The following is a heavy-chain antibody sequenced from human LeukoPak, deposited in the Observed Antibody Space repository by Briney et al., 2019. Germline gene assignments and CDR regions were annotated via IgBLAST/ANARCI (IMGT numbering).Heavy chain of an antibody. CDR1: GGSISSYY. CDR3: AREITIFGVVRFDP. J-gene: IGHJ5*02. CDR2: IYYSGST. D-gene: IGHD3-3*01. Sequence: SETLYLTCTVAGGSISSYYWIWIRQPPVKGLEWIGYIYYSGSTNYNPSLNGRVTISVDTSKNQFSLELSSVTAADTAVYYCAREITIFGVVRFDPWGQGTLVTVSS. V-gene: IGHV4-59*01.